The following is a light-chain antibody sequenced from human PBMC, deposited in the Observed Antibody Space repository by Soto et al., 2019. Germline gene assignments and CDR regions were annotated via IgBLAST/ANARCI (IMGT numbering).Light chain of an antibody. V-gene: IGKV1-5*03. CDR2: KAS. Sequence: DIQMTQSPSTLSGSVGDRVTITCRASQTISSWLAWYQQKPGKAPKLLIYKASTLKSGVPSRISGSGSGTEFTLNIRSLPTDDFADYYCQPYNSHSGEFGQGTKVDI. CDR3: QPYNSHSGE. J-gene: IGKJ1*01. CDR1: QTISSW.